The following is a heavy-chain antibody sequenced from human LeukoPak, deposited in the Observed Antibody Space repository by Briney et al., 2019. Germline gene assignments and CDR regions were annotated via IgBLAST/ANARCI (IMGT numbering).Heavy chain of an antibody. Sequence: KPSETLSLTCAVSGGSISSSNWWSWVRQPPGKGLEWIGEINHSGSTNYNPSLQSRITISVDKSKNQFSLKLSSVTAADTAVYYCARFSSSYVSYYYGTDVWGQGTTVTVSS. CDR1: GGSISSSNW. D-gene: IGHD4-11*01. V-gene: IGHV4-4*02. CDR3: ARFSSSYVSYYYGTDV. J-gene: IGHJ6*02. CDR2: INHSGST.